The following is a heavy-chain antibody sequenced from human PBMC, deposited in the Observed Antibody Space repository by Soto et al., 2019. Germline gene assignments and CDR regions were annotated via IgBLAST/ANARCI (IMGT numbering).Heavy chain of an antibody. D-gene: IGHD3-16*01. J-gene: IGHJ3*02. CDR1: GFPFSSYA. V-gene: IGHV3-23*01. CDR3: AKGGYYSLVDI. Sequence: EMQLLESGGGLVQPGGSLRLSCVASGFPFSSYAMSWVRQTPGKGLEWVSGISGSGGRTYYADSVKGLFTISRDNSNNTLSLQMHILRFEDTAVYFCAKGGYYSLVDIWGQGTMVTVSA. CDR2: ISGSGGRT.